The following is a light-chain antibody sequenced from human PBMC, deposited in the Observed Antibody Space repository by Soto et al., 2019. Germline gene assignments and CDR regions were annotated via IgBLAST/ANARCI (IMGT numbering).Light chain of an antibody. V-gene: IGKV3-11*01. CDR1: QSVSSN. CDR2: GAS. CDR3: LQRSNWPPLLS. Sequence: EIVLTQSPGTLSLSPGERATLSCRASQSVSSNLAWYQQKPGQAPRLLIYGASTRATGIPARFSGSGSGTDFTLTISSLEPEDFAFYYCLQRSNWPPLLSFGQGTKVDIK. J-gene: IGKJ1*01.